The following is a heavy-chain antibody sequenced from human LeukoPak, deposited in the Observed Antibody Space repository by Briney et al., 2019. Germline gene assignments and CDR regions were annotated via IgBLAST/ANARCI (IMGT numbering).Heavy chain of an antibody. J-gene: IGHJ4*02. CDR3: ARHELGGRWLDRFDY. V-gene: IGHV4-59*08. CDR2: IYYSGST. CDR1: GGSISSYY. Sequence: SETLSLTCTVSGGSISSYYWSWLRQPPGKGLEWIGYIYYSGSTNYNPSLKSRVTISVDTSKNQFSLKLSSVTAADTAVYYCARHELGGRWLDRFDYWGQGTLVTVSS. D-gene: IGHD6-19*01.